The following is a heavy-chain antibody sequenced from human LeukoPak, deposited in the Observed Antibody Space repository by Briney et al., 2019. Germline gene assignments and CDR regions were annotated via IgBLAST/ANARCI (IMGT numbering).Heavy chain of an antibody. CDR3: ARDAGDYGYYYYGMDV. Sequence: GGSLRLSCAASGFTFSSYAMHWVRQAPGKGLEWVAVIWYDGSNKYYADSVKGRFTISRDNSKNTLYLQMNSLRAEDTAVYYCARDAGDYGYYYYGMDVWGQGTTVTVSS. CDR1: GFTFSSYA. V-gene: IGHV3-33*08. CDR2: IWYDGSNK. D-gene: IGHD4-17*01. J-gene: IGHJ6*02.